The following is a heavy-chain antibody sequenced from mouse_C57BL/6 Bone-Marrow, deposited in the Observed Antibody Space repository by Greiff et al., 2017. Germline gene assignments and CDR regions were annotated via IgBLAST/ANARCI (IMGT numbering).Heavy chain of an antibody. Sequence: QVQLKQSGAELVKPGASVKISCKASGYAFSSYWMNWVKQRPGKGLEWIGQIYPGDGDTNYNGKFKGKATLTADKSSSTAYMQLSSLTSEDSAVYFCASTTVVANFDYWGQGTTLTVSS. CDR3: ASTTVVANFDY. CDR1: GYAFSSYW. V-gene: IGHV1-80*01. D-gene: IGHD1-1*01. CDR2: IYPGDGDT. J-gene: IGHJ2*01.